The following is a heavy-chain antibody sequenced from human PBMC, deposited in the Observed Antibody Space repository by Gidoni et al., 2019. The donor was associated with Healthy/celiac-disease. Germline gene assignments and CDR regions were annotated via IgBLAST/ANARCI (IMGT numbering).Heavy chain of an antibody. CDR2: IIPSFGTA. CDR1: GGTFSSYA. CDR3: ARTAIVGATSFFGY. Sequence: QLQLVQAGAEVKKPGSSVKVSCKASGGTFSSYAISWVRLAPGQGLGWMGGIIPSFGTANYAQKFQGRVTITADESTSTAYMELSSLRSEDTAVYYCARTAIVGATSFFGYWGQGTLVTVSS. D-gene: IGHD1-26*01. J-gene: IGHJ4*02. V-gene: IGHV1-69*01.